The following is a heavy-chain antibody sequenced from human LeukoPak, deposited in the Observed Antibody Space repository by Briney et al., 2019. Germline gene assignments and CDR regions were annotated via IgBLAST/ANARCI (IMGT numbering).Heavy chain of an antibody. D-gene: IGHD1-26*01. CDR3: ARARRDLLAFDL. Sequence: SETLSLTCTVPGGSISSYYWSWIRQPPGKGLEWIGYTFYSGSTNYNPSLKSRVTISVDTSKNQFSLKLSSVTAADTAVYYCARARRDLLAFDLWGQGTMVTVSS. CDR1: GGSISSYY. CDR2: TFYSGST. J-gene: IGHJ3*01. V-gene: IGHV4-59*01.